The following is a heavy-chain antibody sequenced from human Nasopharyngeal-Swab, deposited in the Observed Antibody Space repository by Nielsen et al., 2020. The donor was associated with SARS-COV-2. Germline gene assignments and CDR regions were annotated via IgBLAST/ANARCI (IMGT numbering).Heavy chain of an antibody. Sequence: GESLKISCAASGFTVSSNYMSWVRQAPGKGLEWVSVIYSGGSTYYADSVKGRFTISRDNSKNTLYLQMNSLRAEDTAVYYCARGEGFWSGYLYYYYYYGMDVWGQGTTVTVSS. CDR2: IYSGGST. J-gene: IGHJ6*02. D-gene: IGHD3-3*01. CDR1: GFTVSSNY. CDR3: ARGEGFWSGYLYYYYYYGMDV. V-gene: IGHV3-53*01.